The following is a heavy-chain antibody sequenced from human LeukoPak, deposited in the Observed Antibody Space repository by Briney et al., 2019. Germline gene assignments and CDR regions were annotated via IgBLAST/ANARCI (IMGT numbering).Heavy chain of an antibody. J-gene: IGHJ4*02. D-gene: IGHD4/OR15-4a*01. V-gene: IGHV3-48*03. CDR2: IGSSGSTV. CDR1: GFSFSSYE. Sequence: GGSLRLSCAASGFSFSSYEINWVRQAPGKGLEWVSYIGSSGSTVYYADSVKGRFTISRDNAKKSLYLQMNSLRAEDTAVYHCARRAGAYSHPYDYWGQGTLVTVSS. CDR3: ARRAGAYSHPYDY.